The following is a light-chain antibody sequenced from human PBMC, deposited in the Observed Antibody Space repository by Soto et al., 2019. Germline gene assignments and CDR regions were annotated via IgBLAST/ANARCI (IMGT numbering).Light chain of an antibody. CDR3: QHRDNWSYI. V-gene: IGKV3-11*01. CDR2: DAS. J-gene: IGKJ2*01. CDR1: ESVRHY. Sequence: EIVLTQSPATLSLSPGERATLSCRASESVRHYVAWYQQKPGQAPRLLIYDASTRATGIPARFSGSGSGKDYYLSSSSLEAEDFAVYYCQHRDNWSYIFGQGTKLEMK.